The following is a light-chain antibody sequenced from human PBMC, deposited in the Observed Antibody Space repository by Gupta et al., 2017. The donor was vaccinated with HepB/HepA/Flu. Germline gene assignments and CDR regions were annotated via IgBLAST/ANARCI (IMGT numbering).Light chain of an antibody. V-gene: IGKV6D-21*02. J-gene: IGKJ1*01. CDR2: YSS. CDR3: YQSRSLART. CDR1: QNIGSS. Sequence: IVLTQSPDFQSVTPKEKVTITCRASQNIGSSLNWYQAEPDQCPKLLMKYSSQASSAVPSRFSGSGSGTDFTLTIMGREAEAVAAYYCYQSRSLARTFGQGTKVEIK.